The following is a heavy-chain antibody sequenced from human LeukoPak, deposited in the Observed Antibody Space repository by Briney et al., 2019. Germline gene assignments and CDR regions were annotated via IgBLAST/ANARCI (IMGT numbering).Heavy chain of an antibody. D-gene: IGHD1/OR15-1a*01. CDR2: INPSGGST. V-gene: IGHV1-46*01. J-gene: IGHJ6*02. Sequence: GASVKVSCKASEYTLTSYYLHWVRQAPGQGLEWMAIINPSGGSTSHAQKFQGRVTMTRDTSISTAYMELSRLRSDDTAVYYCARDATGTRPITFDMDVWGQGTTVTVSS. CDR1: EYTLTSYY. CDR3: ARDATGTRPITFDMDV.